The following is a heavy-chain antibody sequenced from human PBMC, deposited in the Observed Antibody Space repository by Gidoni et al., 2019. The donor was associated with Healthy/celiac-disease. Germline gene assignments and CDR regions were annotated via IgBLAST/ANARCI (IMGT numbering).Heavy chain of an antibody. Sequence: QVQLQQWGAGLLKPSETLSLTCAVYGGSFSGYYWSWIRQPPGKGLEGIGENNHSGNTNYNPSFKSRVTRSVDTSKNQFSLKLSSVTAADTAVYYCARGGGRYCSSTSCYITPNLGAFDIWGQGTMVTVSS. D-gene: IGHD2-2*02. V-gene: IGHV4-34*01. J-gene: IGHJ3*02. CDR3: ARGGGRYCSSTSCYITPNLGAFDI. CDR2: NNHSGNT. CDR1: GGSFSGYY.